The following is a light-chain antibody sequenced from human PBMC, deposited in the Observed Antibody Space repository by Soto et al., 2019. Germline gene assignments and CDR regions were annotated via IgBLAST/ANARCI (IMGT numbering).Light chain of an antibody. CDR2: SNN. CDR3: AAWDASLNGFYV. J-gene: IGLJ1*01. Sequence: QSVLTQPPSASGTPGQRFTLSCSGSSSNIGSNAVNWYQQLPGTAPKLLIYSNNQRPSGVPDRFSGSKSGTSASLAISGLQSEDEADYYCAAWDASLNGFYVFGTGTKLTVL. CDR1: SSNIGSNA. V-gene: IGLV1-44*01.